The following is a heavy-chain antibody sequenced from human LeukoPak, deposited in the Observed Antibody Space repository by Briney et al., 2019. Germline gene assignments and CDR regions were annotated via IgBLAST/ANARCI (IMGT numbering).Heavy chain of an antibody. CDR2: ISYDGSNK. CDR1: GFTFSSYA. V-gene: IGHV3-30*04. J-gene: IGHJ6*03. Sequence: QTGGSLRLSCAASGFTFSSYAMHWVRQAPGKGLEWVAVISYDGSNKYYADSVKGRFTISRDNAKNSLYLQMNSLRAEDTAVYYCARVGPWVNPDYYYYYMDVWGKGTTVTVSS. D-gene: IGHD1-14*01. CDR3: ARVGPWVNPDYYYYYMDV.